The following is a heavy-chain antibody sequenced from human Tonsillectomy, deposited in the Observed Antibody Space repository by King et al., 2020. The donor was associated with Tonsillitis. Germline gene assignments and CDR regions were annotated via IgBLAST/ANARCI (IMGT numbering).Heavy chain of an antibody. CDR2: INQDGSEK. J-gene: IGHJ6*02. D-gene: IGHD3-16*01. CDR3: ARDSYADYYYGMDV. CDR1: GFTFSSYW. V-gene: IGHV3-7*03. Sequence: VQLVESGGGLVQPGGSLRLSCVVSGFTFSSYWMSWVRQAPGKGLEWVANINQDGSEKYYVDSVKGRFTISRDNAKNSLYLQLNSLRAEDTAVYYCARDSYADYYYGMDVWGPGTTVTVSS.